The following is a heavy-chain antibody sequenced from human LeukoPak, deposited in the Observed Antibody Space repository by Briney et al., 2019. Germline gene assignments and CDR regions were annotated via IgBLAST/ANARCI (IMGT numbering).Heavy chain of an antibody. CDR3: ATTNDGGGYQWGDFFDF. V-gene: IGHV1-69*04. CDR1: GGTSNSHA. J-gene: IGHJ4*02. Sequence: SVKVSCKASGGTSNSHAISWVRQAPGQGLEWMGRIIPNLGTTTRAQNFQDRVTLTADKSTNTAYMELTSLTSDDTAVYYCATTNDGGGYQWGDFFDFWGQGTLVTVSS. D-gene: IGHD3-22*01. CDR2: IIPNLGTT.